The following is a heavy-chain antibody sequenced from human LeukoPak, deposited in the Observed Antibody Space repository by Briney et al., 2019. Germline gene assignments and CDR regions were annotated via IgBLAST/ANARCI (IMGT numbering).Heavy chain of an antibody. CDR1: GGSISSSDW. V-gene: IGHV4-4*02. CDR2: IYHSGST. CDR3: ARDRRYYDSSAYIRGFDY. Sequence: SGTLSLTCAVSGGSISSSDWWSWVRQPPGKGLEWIGEIYHSGSTNYNPSLKSRVTISVDKSKNQFSLDLSSVTAADTAVYYCARDRRYYDSSAYIRGFDYWGQGTLVTVSS. D-gene: IGHD3-22*01. J-gene: IGHJ4*02.